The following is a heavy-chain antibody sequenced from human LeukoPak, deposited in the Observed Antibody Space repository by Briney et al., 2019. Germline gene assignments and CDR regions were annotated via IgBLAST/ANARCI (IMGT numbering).Heavy chain of an antibody. CDR3: ARDSKSSGWYGDWFDP. CDR1: GGSFSGYY. J-gene: IGHJ5*02. D-gene: IGHD6-19*01. V-gene: IGHV4-34*01. CDR2: INHSGST. Sequence: PSETLSLTCAVYGGSFSGYYWSWIRQPPGKGLEWIGEINHSGSTNYNPSLKSRVTISVDTSKNQFSLKLSPVTAADTAVYYCARDSKSSGWYGDWFDPWGQGTLVTVSS.